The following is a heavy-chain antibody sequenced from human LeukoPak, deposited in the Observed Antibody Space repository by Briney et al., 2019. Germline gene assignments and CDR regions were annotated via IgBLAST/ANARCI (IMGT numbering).Heavy chain of an antibody. CDR2: IIPIFGPA. Sequence: SVKVSCKASGGTFSSYAISWVRQAPGQGLEGMGGIIPIFGPANYAQKFQGRVTITTDESTSTAYMELSSLRSEDTAVYYCARDNYAGANWFDPWGQGTLVTVSS. D-gene: IGHD1-7*01. J-gene: IGHJ5*02. CDR3: ARDNYAGANWFDP. CDR1: GGTFSSYA. V-gene: IGHV1-69*05.